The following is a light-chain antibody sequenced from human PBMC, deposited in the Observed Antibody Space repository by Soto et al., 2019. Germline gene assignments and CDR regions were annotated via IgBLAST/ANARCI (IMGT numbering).Light chain of an antibody. V-gene: IGLV2-14*01. J-gene: IGLJ1*01. CDR1: SSDVGGYNY. CDR2: DVS. Sequence: QSVLTRPASVYGSPGQSITISCTGTSSDVGGYNYVSWYQQHPGKAPKLMIYDVSNRPSGVPNRFSGSKSGNTASLTISGLQAEDEADYYCSSYTSSSTYVFGTGTKVTVL. CDR3: SSYTSSSTYV.